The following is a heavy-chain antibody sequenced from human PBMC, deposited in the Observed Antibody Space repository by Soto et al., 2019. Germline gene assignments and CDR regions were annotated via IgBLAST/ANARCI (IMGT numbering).Heavy chain of an antibody. D-gene: IGHD1-26*01. Sequence: QVQLQESGPGLVKTSGTLSLTCAVFGGSISNSNWWTWVRQPPGKGLDWIGEIFHSGSTNYNSSLMGRVTISVDKANNQFSLKLSSVTAADTAVYYCAHRPIVGAAMWGQGTVVTVSS. V-gene: IGHV4-4*02. CDR3: AHRPIVGAAM. J-gene: IGHJ4*02. CDR1: GGSISNSNW. CDR2: IFHSGST.